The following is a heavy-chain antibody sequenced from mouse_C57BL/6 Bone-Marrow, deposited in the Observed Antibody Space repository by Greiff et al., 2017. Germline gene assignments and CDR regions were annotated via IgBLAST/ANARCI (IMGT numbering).Heavy chain of an antibody. CDR3: AITCYGSSYRFAY. D-gene: IGHD1-1*01. Sequence: QVQLQQPGAELVKPGASVKLSCTASGFTFTSYCMHWVKQRPGQGLEWIGRIHPNGGSTNYNENFKSKATLTVDTSSTTAYMQLSSLTSEDSAVYDCAITCYGSSYRFAYWGQGTLVTVSA. CDR2: IHPNGGST. J-gene: IGHJ3*01. V-gene: IGHV1-64*01. CDR1: GFTFTSYC.